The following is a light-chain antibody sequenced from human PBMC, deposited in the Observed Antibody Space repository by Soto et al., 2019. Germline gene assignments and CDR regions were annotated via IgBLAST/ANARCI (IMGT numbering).Light chain of an antibody. V-gene: IGKV1-9*01. CDR1: QGIRSY. Sequence: DIQLTQSPSFLSASVGDRVTITCRASQGIRSYLAWYQQRPGKAPELLIYGASTLRPGGASRFSGSGSGTEFTLTISSLQPEDFATYFCQQLNTFPPFVTFGPGTKLEIK. CDR3: QQLNTFPPFVT. CDR2: GAS. J-gene: IGKJ2*01.